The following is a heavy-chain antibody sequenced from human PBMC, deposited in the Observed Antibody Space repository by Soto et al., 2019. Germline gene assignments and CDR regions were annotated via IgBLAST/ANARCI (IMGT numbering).Heavy chain of an antibody. CDR1: GGSISSRGYA. CDR2: IHYSGRT. CDR3: SGGSPYAFDI. Sequence: TSQTLSLTCAVSGGSISSRGYAWSVLRQPPGKGLEWIGYIHYSGRTYYNPSLTSRVTISVDTSKNQFSLKLSSVTAADTAIYFCSGGSPYAFDIWGQGTMVTVSS. D-gene: IGHD2-15*01. V-gene: IGHV4-30-2*02. J-gene: IGHJ3*02.